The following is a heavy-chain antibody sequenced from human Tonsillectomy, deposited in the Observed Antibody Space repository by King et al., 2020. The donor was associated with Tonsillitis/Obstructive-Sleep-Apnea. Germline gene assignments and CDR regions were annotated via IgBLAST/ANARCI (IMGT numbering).Heavy chain of an antibody. J-gene: IGHJ3*02. CDR1: GGSISSSTYY. Sequence: QLQESGPGLVKPSETLSLTCIVSGGSISSSTYYWGWIRQPPGKGLEWIGSIYYSGSTYYNPSLKSRVTISIDTSKNQFSLKLSSVTAADTAVYYCVTGYCSSASCYADAFDIWGQGTMVTVSS. D-gene: IGHD2-2*01. CDR2: IYYSGST. CDR3: VTGYCSSASCYADAFDI. V-gene: IGHV4-39*01.